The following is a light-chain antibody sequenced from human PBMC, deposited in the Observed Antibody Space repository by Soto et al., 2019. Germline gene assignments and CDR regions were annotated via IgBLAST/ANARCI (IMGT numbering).Light chain of an antibody. CDR3: QQYGSSPRT. J-gene: IGKJ1*01. V-gene: IGKV3-20*01. CDR1: QSVSSSY. Sequence: EIVLTQSPGTLSLSPGDTATLSCRASQSVSSSYLAWYQQKPGQAPRLLIYVASIRATGIPDRFSGSGSGTDYTLTINRLEPEDFAVSYCQQYGSSPRTFGQGTKVENK. CDR2: VAS.